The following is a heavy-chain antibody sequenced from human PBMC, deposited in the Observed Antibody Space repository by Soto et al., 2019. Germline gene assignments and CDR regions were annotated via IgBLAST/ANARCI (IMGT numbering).Heavy chain of an antibody. J-gene: IGHJ4*02. CDR3: AKGSIEYSASVDN. V-gene: IGHV3-23*01. D-gene: IGHD5-12*01. CDR1: GFSFSSYA. CDR2: ISARGGSS. Sequence: DVQLLESGGGLVQPGGSLRLSCAASGFSFSSYAMVWVRRAPGKGLEWVAVISARGGSSYFSDSVKGRFTFSRDNSKNVLSLEMNSLRAEDTAIYFCAKGSIEYSASVDNWGQGTLVVVSS.